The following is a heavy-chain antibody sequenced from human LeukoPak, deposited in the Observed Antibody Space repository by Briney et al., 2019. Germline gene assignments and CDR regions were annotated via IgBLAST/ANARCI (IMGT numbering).Heavy chain of an antibody. CDR3: ARIKGDGDYVDY. CDR1: GYTFTSYD. J-gene: IGHJ4*02. V-gene: IGHV1-46*01. D-gene: IGHD4-17*01. Sequence: ASVKVSCKASGYTFTSYDINWVRQATGQGLEWMGIINPSGGSTSYAQKFQGRVTMTRDTSTSTVYMELSSLRSEDTAVYYCARIKGDGDYVDYWGQGTLVTVSS. CDR2: INPSGGST.